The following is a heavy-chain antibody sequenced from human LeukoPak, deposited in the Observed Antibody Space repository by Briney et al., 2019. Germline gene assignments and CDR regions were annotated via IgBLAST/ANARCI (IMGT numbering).Heavy chain of an antibody. J-gene: IGHJ3*02. CDR1: GGSISSYY. CDR2: IYYSGST. Sequence: PSETLSLTCTVSGGSISSYYWSWIRQPPGKGLEWIGYIYYSGSTNYNPSLKSRVTISVDTSKNQFSLKLSSVTAEDTALYYCANLGSGWSGDAFDIWGQGTMVTVSS. CDR3: ANLGSGWSGDAFDI. V-gene: IGHV4-59*01. D-gene: IGHD6-19*01.